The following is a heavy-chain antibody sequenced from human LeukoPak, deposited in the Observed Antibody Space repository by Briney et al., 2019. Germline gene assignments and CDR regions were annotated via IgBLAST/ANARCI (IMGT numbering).Heavy chain of an antibody. CDR3: AKDPAAYFDY. D-gene: IGHD2-2*01. CDR2: ISWNSGSI. Sequence: GRSLRLSCAASGFTFDDYAMHWVRQAPGKGLEWVSGISWNSGSIGYADSVKGRFTISRDNAKNSLYLQMNSLRAEDTALYYCAKDPAAYFDYWGQGTLVTVSS. CDR1: GFTFDDYA. V-gene: IGHV3-9*01. J-gene: IGHJ4*02.